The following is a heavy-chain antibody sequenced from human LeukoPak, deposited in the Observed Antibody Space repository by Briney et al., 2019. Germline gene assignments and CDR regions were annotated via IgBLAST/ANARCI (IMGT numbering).Heavy chain of an antibody. J-gene: IGHJ6*02. D-gene: IGHD2-2*01. CDR2: IYYSGST. Sequence: SETLSLTCTVSGGSISSYYWSWIRQPPGKGLEWIGYIYYSGSTNYNPSLKSRVTISVDTSKNQFSLKLSSVTAADTAVYYCARGVPAAMRYYYYYGMDVWGQGTTVTVSS. V-gene: IGHV4-59*01. CDR3: ARGVPAAMRYYYYYGMDV. CDR1: GGSISSYY.